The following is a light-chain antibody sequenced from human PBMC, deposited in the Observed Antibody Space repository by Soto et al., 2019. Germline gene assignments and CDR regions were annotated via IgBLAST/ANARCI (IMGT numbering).Light chain of an antibody. V-gene: IGKV3-15*01. J-gene: IGKJ1*01. CDR3: QQYNNWPRT. CDR1: QSVSSN. CDR2: GAS. Sequence: IVMKQSPTALSVFPGEKATLACRASQSVSSNLAWYQQKPGQAPRLLIYGASTRATGIPARFSGSGSGTEFTLTISSLQSEDFAVYYCQQYNNWPRTFGQGTKVDIK.